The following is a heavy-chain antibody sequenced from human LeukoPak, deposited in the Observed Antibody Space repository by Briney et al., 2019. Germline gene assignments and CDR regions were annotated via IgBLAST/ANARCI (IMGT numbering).Heavy chain of an antibody. J-gene: IGHJ4*02. Sequence: PGGSLRLSCAASGFTFSKYGMYWVRQAPGKGLEWVAFIRNDGRNKYYTDSVKGRFTISRYNSKNTLYMQMNSLRAEDTAVYYCAKDLNYGDLLDYWGQGTLVTVSS. CDR1: GFTFSKYG. D-gene: IGHD4-17*01. V-gene: IGHV3-30*02. CDR3: AKDLNYGDLLDY. CDR2: IRNDGRNK.